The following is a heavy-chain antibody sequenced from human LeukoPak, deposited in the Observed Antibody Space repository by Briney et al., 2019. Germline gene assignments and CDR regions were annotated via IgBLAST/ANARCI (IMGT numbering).Heavy chain of an antibody. D-gene: IGHD5-18*01. J-gene: IGHJ4*02. CDR2: IYYSGST. CDR3: AREGGYSYGLDY. CDR1: GGSISSYY. Sequence: SETLSLTCTVSGGSISSYYWSWIRQPPGKGLEWIGYIYYSGSTNYNPSLKSRVTISVDTSKNQFSMKLSSVTAADTAVYYCAREGGYSYGLDYWGQGTLVTVSS. V-gene: IGHV4-59*01.